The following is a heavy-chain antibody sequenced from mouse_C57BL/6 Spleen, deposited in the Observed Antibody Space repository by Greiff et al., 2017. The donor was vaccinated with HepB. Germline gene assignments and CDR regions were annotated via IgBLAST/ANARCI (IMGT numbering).Heavy chain of an antibody. CDR2: IDPEDGET. Sequence: EVMLVESGAELVKPGASVKLSCTASGFNIKDYYMHWVKQRTEQGLEWIGRIDPEDGETKYAPKFQGKATITADTSSNTAYLQLSSLTSEDTAVYYCARWAGDYDGRAWFAYWGQGTLVTVSA. CDR1: GFNIKDYY. V-gene: IGHV14-2*01. J-gene: IGHJ3*01. D-gene: IGHD2-4*01. CDR3: ARWAGDYDGRAWFAY.